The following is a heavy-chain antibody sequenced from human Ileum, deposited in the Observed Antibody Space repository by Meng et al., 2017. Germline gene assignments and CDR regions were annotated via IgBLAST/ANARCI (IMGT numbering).Heavy chain of an antibody. D-gene: IGHD2/OR15-2a*01. V-gene: IGHV1-3*01. Sequence: GKFLRSGAEVRKPGASVRISCKASAFTFSNYAIDWVRQAPGQRLEWLGWIPAGSGDTKFSPTFQGKLTFDRDTSADTVYMELSSLTSGDMAVYYCGRGRASFSFDFFGEGTLVTVSS. CDR2: IPAGSGDT. CDR3: GRGRASFSFDF. CDR1: AFTFSNYA. J-gene: IGHJ4*01.